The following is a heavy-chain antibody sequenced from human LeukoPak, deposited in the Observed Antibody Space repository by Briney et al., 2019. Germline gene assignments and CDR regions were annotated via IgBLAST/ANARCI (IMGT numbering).Heavy chain of an antibody. CDR3: ARVRGYSRDY. CDR1: GFTFSSYT. J-gene: IGHJ4*02. Sequence: GGSLTLSCAASGFTFSSYTMNWVRQAPGKGLDWVSSITSESAHIFYADSVKGRFTISRDNAKNSLYLQMSSPTAEDTAVYYCARVRGYSRDYWGQGTLVTVSS. CDR2: ITSESAHI. V-gene: IGHV3-21*01. D-gene: IGHD6-13*01.